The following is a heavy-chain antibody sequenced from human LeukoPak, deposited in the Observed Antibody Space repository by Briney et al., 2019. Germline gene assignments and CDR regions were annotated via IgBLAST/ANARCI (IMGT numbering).Heavy chain of an antibody. V-gene: IGHV4-4*07. CDR3: ARCLPGIAVAGRPKTRGYYMDV. J-gene: IGHJ6*03. D-gene: IGHD6-19*01. Sequence: PSETLSLTCTVSGGSISSYYWSWIRQPAGKGLEWIGRIYTSGSTNYNPSLKSRVSISVDKSKNQFSLKLSSVTAADTAVYYCARCLPGIAVAGRPKTRGYYMDVWGKGTTVTVPS. CDR2: IYTSGST. CDR1: GGSISSYY.